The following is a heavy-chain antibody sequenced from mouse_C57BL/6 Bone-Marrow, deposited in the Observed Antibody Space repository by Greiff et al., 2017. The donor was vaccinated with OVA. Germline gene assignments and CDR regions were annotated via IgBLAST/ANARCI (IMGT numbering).Heavy chain of an antibody. CDR2: IAPSDSYT. Sequence: QVQLQQPGAELVMPGASVKLSCKASGYTFTSYWLHWVKQRPGQGLEWIGEIAPSDSYTDYNQKFKGKSTLTVDKSSSTAYVQLSSLTSEDSGVYYCARDTTVVTAMDYWGQGTTVTVSS. V-gene: IGHV1-69*01. J-gene: IGHJ4*01. D-gene: IGHD1-1*01. CDR3: ARDTTVVTAMDY. CDR1: GYTFTSYW.